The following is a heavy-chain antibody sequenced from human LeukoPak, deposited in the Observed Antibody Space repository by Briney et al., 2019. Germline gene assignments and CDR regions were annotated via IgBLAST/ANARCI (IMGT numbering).Heavy chain of an antibody. CDR2: IKQDGSEK. Sequence: GGSLRLSCVASGFSFNNYRMTWVRQAPGKGLEWVANIKQDGSEKQYVDSVKGRFAISRDNAKKSLYLQINTLRAEDTAVYYCVRGPHIAAPSSWGKETLVTVSS. CDR3: VRGPHIAAPSS. V-gene: IGHV3-7*03. J-gene: IGHJ5*02. CDR1: GFSFNNYR. D-gene: IGHD6-25*01.